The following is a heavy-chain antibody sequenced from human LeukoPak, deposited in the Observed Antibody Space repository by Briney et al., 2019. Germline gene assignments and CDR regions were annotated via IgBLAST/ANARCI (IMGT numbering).Heavy chain of an antibody. J-gene: IGHJ4*02. CDR3: ARRGLIAAAGRAQDY. CDR1: GGSISSSGYY. Sequence: TSETLSLTCTVSGGSISSSGYYWGWVRQPPGKGLEWIGSMYYSGSTYYNPSLKSRVTISVDTSKNHFSLKLSSVTAADTALYYCARRGLIAAAGRAQDYWGQGTLVTVSS. CDR2: MYYSGST. D-gene: IGHD6-13*01. V-gene: IGHV4-39*02.